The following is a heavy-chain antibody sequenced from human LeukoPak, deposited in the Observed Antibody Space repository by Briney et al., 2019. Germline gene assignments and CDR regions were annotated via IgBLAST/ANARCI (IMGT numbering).Heavy chain of an antibody. Sequence: GGSLRLSCAASGFTFSSYAMSWVRQAPGKGLEWVSAISGSGGSTYYADSVKGRFTISRDNSKNTLYLQMNSLRAEDTAVYYCAKKFNDYGDYSPPQFDYWGQGTLVTVSS. J-gene: IGHJ4*02. V-gene: IGHV3-23*01. CDR3: AKKFNDYGDYSPPQFDY. CDR1: GFTFSSYA. CDR2: ISGSGGST. D-gene: IGHD4-17*01.